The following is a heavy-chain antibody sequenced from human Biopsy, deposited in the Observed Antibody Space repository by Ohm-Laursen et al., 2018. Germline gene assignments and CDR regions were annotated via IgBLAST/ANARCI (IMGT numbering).Heavy chain of an antibody. D-gene: IGHD3-3*01. Sequence: SLRLSCAASGFTFSSYAMNWVRQAPGKGLEWVSAITVSADTTYYADSVRGRFTVSRDNSQNTLYLQMNSLRAEDTAIYYFFIFFLGNSGSLDIWGHGTMVTVSS. V-gene: IGHV3-23*01. CDR1: GFTFSSYA. J-gene: IGHJ3*02. CDR3: FIFFLGNSGSLDI. CDR2: ITVSADTT.